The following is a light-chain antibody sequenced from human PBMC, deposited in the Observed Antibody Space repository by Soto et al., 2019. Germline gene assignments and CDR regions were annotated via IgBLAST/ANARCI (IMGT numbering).Light chain of an antibody. J-gene: IGLJ2*01. CDR2: GNS. Sequence: QSVLTQPPSVSGAPGQRVTISCTGSSSNIGAGYDVHWYQQLPGTVPKLLIYGNSNRPSGVPDRFSGSKSGTSASLAITGLQAEDEVDYYCQSYDSSLSVVFGGGTKVTVL. V-gene: IGLV1-40*01. CDR1: SSNIGAGYD. CDR3: QSYDSSLSVV.